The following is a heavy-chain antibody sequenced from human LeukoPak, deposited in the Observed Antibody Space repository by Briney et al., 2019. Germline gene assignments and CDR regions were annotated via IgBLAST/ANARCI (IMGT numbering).Heavy chain of an antibody. CDR1: GYTFTSYG. Sequence: ASVKVSCKASGYTFTSYGISWVRQAPGQGLEWMGWISAYNGNTNYAQKLQGRVTMTTDTSTSTAYMELRSLRSDDTAVYYCARWPRGYSGPYYFDYWGQGTLVTVSS. CDR3: ARWPRGYSGPYYFDY. D-gene: IGHD5-12*01. CDR2: ISAYNGNT. J-gene: IGHJ4*02. V-gene: IGHV1-18*01.